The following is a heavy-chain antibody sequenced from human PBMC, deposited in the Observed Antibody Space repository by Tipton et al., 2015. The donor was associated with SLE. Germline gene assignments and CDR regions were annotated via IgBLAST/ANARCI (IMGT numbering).Heavy chain of an antibody. J-gene: IGHJ3*02. CDR1: ADSIRNSDYY. CDR3: AGPIRQDGFDI. CDR2: IYYSGST. Sequence: TLSLTCSVSADSIRNSDYYWGWIRQPPRMGLEWIGTIYYSGSTYYNPSLKSRVTISVDMSKNQFFLNLTSVTAADTAVYYCAGPIRQDGFDIWGQGTMVTVSS. D-gene: IGHD2-21*01. V-gene: IGHV4-39*07.